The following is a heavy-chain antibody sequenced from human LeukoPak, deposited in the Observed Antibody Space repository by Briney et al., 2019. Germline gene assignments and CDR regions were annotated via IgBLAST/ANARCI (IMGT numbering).Heavy chain of an antibody. V-gene: IGHV4-59*01. CDR3: ARHHITMVRGVIASPNWFDP. D-gene: IGHD3-10*01. Sequence: SETLSLTCNVSGDSISGYYWGWIRQPPGKGLEWIGYIFYTGITNYNPSLKSRITISVDTSKNQFSLRLTSVTAADTAVYYCARHHITMVRGVIASPNWFDPWGQGTLVTVSS. CDR2: IFYTGIT. J-gene: IGHJ5*02. CDR1: GDSISGYY.